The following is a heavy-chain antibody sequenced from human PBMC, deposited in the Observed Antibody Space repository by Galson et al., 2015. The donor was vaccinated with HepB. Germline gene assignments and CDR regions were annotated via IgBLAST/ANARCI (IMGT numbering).Heavy chain of an antibody. Sequence: SVKVSCKASGGTFSSYAISWVRQAPGQGLEWMGGIIPIFGTANYAQKFQGRVTITADESTSTAYMELSSLRSEDTAVYYCASLPYDYVWGSPDFDYWGQGTLVTVSS. D-gene: IGHD3-16*01. CDR2: IIPIFGTA. CDR3: ASLPYDYVWGSPDFDY. CDR1: GGTFSSYA. V-gene: IGHV1-69*13. J-gene: IGHJ4*02.